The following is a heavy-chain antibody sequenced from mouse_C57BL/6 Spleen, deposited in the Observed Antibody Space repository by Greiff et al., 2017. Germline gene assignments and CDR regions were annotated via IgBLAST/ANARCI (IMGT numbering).Heavy chain of an antibody. V-gene: IGHV1-64*01. D-gene: IGHD1-1*01. CDR2: IHPNSGST. Sequence: VQLQQSGAELVKPGASVKLSCTASGYTFTSYWMHWVKQRPGQGLEWIGMIHPNSGSTNYTAKFNSQATLTVDKTTSSAYMQLSSLTSEDAAVYYCARIRGDAMDYWGQGTSVTVSS. CDR1: GYTFTSYW. J-gene: IGHJ4*01. CDR3: ARIRGDAMDY.